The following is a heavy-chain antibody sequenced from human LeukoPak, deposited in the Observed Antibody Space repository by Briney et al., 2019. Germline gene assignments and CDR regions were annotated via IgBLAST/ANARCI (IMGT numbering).Heavy chain of an antibody. J-gene: IGHJ4*02. CDR3: AKDSRIAVAGRGDLDY. CDR1: GFTFSSYS. CDR2: ISGSGGST. D-gene: IGHD6-19*01. Sequence: GGSLRLSCAASGFTFSSYSMNWVRQAPGKGLEWVSAISGSGGSTYYADSVKGRFTISRDNSKNTLYLQMNSLRAEDTAVYYCAKDSRIAVAGRGDLDYWGQGTLVTVSS. V-gene: IGHV3-23*01.